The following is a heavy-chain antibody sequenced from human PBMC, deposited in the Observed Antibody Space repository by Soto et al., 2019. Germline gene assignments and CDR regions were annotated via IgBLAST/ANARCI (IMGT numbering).Heavy chain of an antibody. J-gene: IGHJ5*02. V-gene: IGHV3-21*01. Sequence: GGSLTLSCAASGFSFRSCTMNCVRQAPARGLEWVSSISSNSAYIYYTDALRGRFTISRDNAKNSLHLQMNRLSAEDTAVYYCTRDASRDSSARGWFDPWGPGTLVTVSS. CDR1: GFSFRSCT. D-gene: IGHD6-13*01. CDR3: TRDASRDSSARGWFDP. CDR2: ISSNSAYI.